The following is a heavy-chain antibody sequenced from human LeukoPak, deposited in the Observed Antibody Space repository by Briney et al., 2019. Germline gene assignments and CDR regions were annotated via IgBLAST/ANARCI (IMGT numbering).Heavy chain of an antibody. CDR3: VRDGRPLDY. CDR1: GFTFDNYW. D-gene: IGHD3/OR15-3a*01. CDR2: IKQDGGER. V-gene: IGHV3-7*01. Sequence: GGSLRLSCTASGFTFDNYWMTWVRQPPGKGLEWVANIKQDGGERYYVDSVRGRLTISRDNSKNSLYLQMNSLRAEDTAVYYCVRDGRPLDYWGQGTLVTVSS. J-gene: IGHJ4*02.